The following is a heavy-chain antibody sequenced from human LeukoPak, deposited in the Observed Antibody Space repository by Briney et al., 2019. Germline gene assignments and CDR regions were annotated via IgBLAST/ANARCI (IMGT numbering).Heavy chain of an antibody. CDR2: ISSSSSYI. CDR3: ARDSTYYYDSSGQKGDY. Sequence: GGSLRLSCAASGFTFSSYSVNWVRQAPGKGLEWVSSISSSSSYIYYADSVKGRFTISRDNAKSSLYLQMNSLRAEDTAVYYCARDSTYYYDSSGQKGDYWGQGTLVTVSS. CDR1: GFTFSSYS. V-gene: IGHV3-21*01. J-gene: IGHJ4*02. D-gene: IGHD3-22*01.